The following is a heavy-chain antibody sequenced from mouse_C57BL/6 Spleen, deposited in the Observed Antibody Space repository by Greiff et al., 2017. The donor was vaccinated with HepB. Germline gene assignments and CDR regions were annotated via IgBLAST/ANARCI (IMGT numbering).Heavy chain of an antibody. CDR3: AFITTVVATN. V-gene: IGHV1-50*01. CDR1: GYTFTSYW. Sequence: QVQLQQSGAELVKPGASVKLSCKASGYTFTSYWMQWVKQRPGQGLEWIGEIDPSDSYTNYNQKFKGKATLTVDTSSSTAYMQLSSLTSEDSAVYYCAFITTVVATNWGQGTTLTVSS. D-gene: IGHD1-1*01. CDR2: IDPSDSYT. J-gene: IGHJ2*01.